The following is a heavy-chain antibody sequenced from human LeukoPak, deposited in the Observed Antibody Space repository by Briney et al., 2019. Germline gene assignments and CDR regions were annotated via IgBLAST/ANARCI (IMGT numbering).Heavy chain of an antibody. CDR3: ATRLRGYYYGMDV. CDR1: GFTFSRYS. Sequence: GGSLRLSCAASGFTFSRYSMNWVRQAPGKGLEWVSYISSSSSTIYYADSVKGRFTISRDNAKNSLYLQMNSLRAEDTAVYYCATRLRGYYYGMDVWGQGTTVTVSS. V-gene: IGHV3-48*01. CDR2: ISSSSSTI. D-gene: IGHD4-17*01. J-gene: IGHJ6*02.